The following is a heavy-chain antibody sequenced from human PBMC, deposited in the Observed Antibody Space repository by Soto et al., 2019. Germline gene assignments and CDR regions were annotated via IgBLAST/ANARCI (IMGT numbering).Heavy chain of an antibody. Sequence: EVQLLESGGGLVQPGGSLRLSCAASGFTFSAYAMGWVRQAPGKGLEWVSTIHGGGGATHYADSVKGRFTISRDDSKNTLYAQMNSLRAEDTAVSYCATFEGPPLEYWYLDFWGRCTLVTVSS. J-gene: IGHJ2*01. D-gene: IGHD1-1*01. CDR1: GFTFSAYA. CDR3: ATFEGPPLEYWYLDF. CDR2: IHGGGGAT. V-gene: IGHV3-23*01.